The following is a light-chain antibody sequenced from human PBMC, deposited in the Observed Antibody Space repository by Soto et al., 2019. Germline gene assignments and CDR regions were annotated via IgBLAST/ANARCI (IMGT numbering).Light chain of an antibody. J-gene: IGKJ4*01. Sequence: DIQMTQSPSTLSGSVGDRVTITCRASQTISSWLAWYQQKPGEAPKVLIYDASSLESGVPSTFSGSGSGTEFTLTISSLQPDDSATYYCQQYNSQPVTFGGGTKVDIK. CDR2: DAS. CDR1: QTISSW. V-gene: IGKV1-5*01. CDR3: QQYNSQPVT.